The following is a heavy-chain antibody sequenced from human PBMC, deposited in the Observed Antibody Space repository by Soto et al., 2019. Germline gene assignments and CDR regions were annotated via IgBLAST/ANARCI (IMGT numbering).Heavy chain of an antibody. CDR3: GRWLGTSYGMDV. D-gene: IGHD3-10*01. CDR2: IYHNGSP. CDR1: GGSISSTNW. V-gene: IGHV4-4*02. Sequence: QVQLQESGPGLVQPSGTLSLTCAVSGGSISSTNWWSWVRQSPGKGLELIGEIYHNGSPDYNPSLKSRVTISVDKSKNPVFLKLTSVTAADTAMYFCGRWLGTSYGMDVWGQGTAVNVSS. J-gene: IGHJ6*02.